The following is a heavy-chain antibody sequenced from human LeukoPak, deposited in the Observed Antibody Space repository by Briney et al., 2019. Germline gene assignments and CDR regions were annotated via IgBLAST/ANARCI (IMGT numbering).Heavy chain of an antibody. V-gene: IGHV4-4*07. CDR1: LGSINNYY. D-gene: IGHD4-23*01. CDR3: ARVFGGNSLDH. Sequence: PSETLSLTCTVSLGSINNYYWSWIRQPAGKGLEWIGRIYKSRTTYYSPSLQSRVTMSIDTSKSQFSLRLSAVTAADTAIYYCARVFGGNSLDHWGQGILVAVSS. CDR2: IYKSRTT. J-gene: IGHJ4*02.